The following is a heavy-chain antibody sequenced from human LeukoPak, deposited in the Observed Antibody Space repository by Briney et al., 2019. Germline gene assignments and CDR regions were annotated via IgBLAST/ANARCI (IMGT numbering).Heavy chain of an antibody. Sequence: ESGPTLVNPTQTLTLTCTFSGFSLSTSGVGVGWIRQPPGKALEWLALIYWDDDERYSPSLKSRPTITKDTSKNQVVLTMTNMDPVDTATYYCAPLGGAVAGTNWFDPWGQGTLVTVSS. CDR3: APLGGAVAGTNWFDP. V-gene: IGHV2-5*02. D-gene: IGHD6-19*01. J-gene: IGHJ5*02. CDR2: IYWDDDE. CDR1: GFSLSTSGVG.